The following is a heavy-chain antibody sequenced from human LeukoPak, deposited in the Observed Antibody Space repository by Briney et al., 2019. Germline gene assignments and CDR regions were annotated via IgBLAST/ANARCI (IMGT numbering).Heavy chain of an antibody. Sequence: ASVKVSCKASGDTFTSYYMNWVRQAPGQGLEWMGLINPGGANTNYAQNFQGRVTMTRDTSTGTVYMELSSLRSEDTAIYYCARIRDGYNDAYDIWGQGTVVTVPS. J-gene: IGHJ3*02. CDR2: INPGGANT. D-gene: IGHD5-24*01. V-gene: IGHV1-46*01. CDR1: GDTFTSYY. CDR3: ARIRDGYNDAYDI.